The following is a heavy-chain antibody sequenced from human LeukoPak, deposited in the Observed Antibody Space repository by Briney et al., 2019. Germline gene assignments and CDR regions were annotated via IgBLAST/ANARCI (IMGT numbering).Heavy chain of an antibody. CDR1: KYTFTDYW. J-gene: IGHJ4*02. CDR2: IFPDDSET. CDR3: VRTVTGIKSPFDY. V-gene: IGHV5-51*01. D-gene: IGHD1-1*01. Sequence: GESQKISCKASKYTFTDYWIAWVRQVPGKGLEWMGIIFPDDSETRYSPSFRGQVTISADKSITTAYLHWSGLKASDTGMYYCVRTVTGIKSPFDYWGQGTLVTVSS.